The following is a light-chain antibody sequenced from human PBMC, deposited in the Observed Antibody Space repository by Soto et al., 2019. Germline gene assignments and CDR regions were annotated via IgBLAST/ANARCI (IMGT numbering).Light chain of an antibody. CDR3: QSVDGKNVV. CDR2: EDS. Sequence: FMLTQPHSVSESPGKTVSIPCTRSSGIIASDYVQWYQQRPGSAPINVIFEDSQRPSGVPDRFSGSIDTSSNSAYLTISRLTTEDEADFYCQSVDGKNVVFGGGTKLTVL. V-gene: IGLV6-57*04. J-gene: IGLJ2*01. CDR1: SGIIASDY.